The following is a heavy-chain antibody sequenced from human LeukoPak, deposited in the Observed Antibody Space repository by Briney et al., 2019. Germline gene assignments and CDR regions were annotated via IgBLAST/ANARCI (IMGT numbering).Heavy chain of an antibody. V-gene: IGHV3-30*04. Sequence: GGSLRLSCAASGFTFSRYAMHWVRQAPGKGLEWVAVISYDGSNKYYADSVKGRFTISRDNSKNTLYLQMNSLRTEDTAVYYCARSVGFAFDIWGQGTMVTVSS. CDR1: GFTFSRYA. CDR2: ISYDGSNK. D-gene: IGHD3-16*01. CDR3: ARSVGFAFDI. J-gene: IGHJ3*02.